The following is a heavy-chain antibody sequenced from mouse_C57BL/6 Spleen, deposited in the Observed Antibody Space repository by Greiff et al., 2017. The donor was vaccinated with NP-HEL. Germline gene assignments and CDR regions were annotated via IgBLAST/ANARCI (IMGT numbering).Heavy chain of an antibody. D-gene: IGHD2-1*01. J-gene: IGHJ4*01. CDR3: ARSYGNYGYAMDY. CDR1: GFTFTDYY. Sequence: EVQRVGSGGGLVQPGGSLSLSCAASGFTFTDYYMSWVRQPPGKALEWLGFIRNKANGYTTEYSASVKGRFTISRDNSQSILYLQMNALRAEDSATYYCARSYGNYGYAMDYWGQGTSVTVSS. CDR2: IRNKANGYTT. V-gene: IGHV7-3*01.